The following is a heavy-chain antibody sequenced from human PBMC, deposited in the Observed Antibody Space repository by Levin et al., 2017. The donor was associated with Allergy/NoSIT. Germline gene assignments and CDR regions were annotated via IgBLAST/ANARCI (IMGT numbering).Heavy chain of an antibody. D-gene: IGHD6-13*01. Sequence: GESLKISCAASGFSFSNAWMSWARQAPGKGLEWVGRIKSKTDGGTIEYAAPVKGRFTISRDDSKNTLYLQMNSLKTEDTAMYYCTTYSNSWYYFDYWGQGTLVTVSS. CDR3: TTYSNSWYYFDY. V-gene: IGHV3-15*01. J-gene: IGHJ4*02. CDR1: GFSFSNAW. CDR2: IKSKTDGGTI.